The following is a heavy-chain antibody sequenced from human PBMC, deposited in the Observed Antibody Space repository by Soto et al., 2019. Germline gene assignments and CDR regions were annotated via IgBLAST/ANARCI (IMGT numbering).Heavy chain of an antibody. CDR3: ARGALNCGGDCYSGYDAFDI. CDR2: IGTAGDT. J-gene: IGHJ3*02. Sequence: PGGSLRLSCAASGFTFSSYDMHWVRQATGKGLEWVSAIGTAGDTYYPGSVKGRFTISRENAKNSLYLQMNSLRAGDTAVYYCARGALNCGGDCYSGYDAFDIWGQGTMVTVS. D-gene: IGHD2-21*02. V-gene: IGHV3-13*04. CDR1: GFTFSSYD.